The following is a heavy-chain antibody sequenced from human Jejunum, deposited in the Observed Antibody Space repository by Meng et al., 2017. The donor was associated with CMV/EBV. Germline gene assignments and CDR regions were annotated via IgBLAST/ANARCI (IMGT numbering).Heavy chain of an antibody. J-gene: IGHJ4*02. V-gene: IGHV4-39*01. D-gene: IGHD4-17*01. CDR2: IYYSGST. CDR1: GGSISSSSYY. CDR3: AVDYGDYYFDF. Sequence: VSGGSISSSSYYWGWIRQPPGKGLEWIGSIYYSGSTYYNPSLKSRVTISVDTSKNQFSLKLSSVTAADTAVYYCAVDYGDYYFDFWGQGTRVTVSS.